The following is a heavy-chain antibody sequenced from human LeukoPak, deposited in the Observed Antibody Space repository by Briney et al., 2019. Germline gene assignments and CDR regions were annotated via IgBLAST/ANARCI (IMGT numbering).Heavy chain of an antibody. J-gene: IGHJ5*02. Sequence: ASVKVSCKASGYTFTSYAMHWVRQAPGQRLEWMGWINAGNGNTKYSQMFQGRVTITRDTSASTAYMELSSLRSEDTAVYYCARDLDYGELGNWFDPWGQGTLVTVSS. CDR1: GYTFTSYA. V-gene: IGHV1-3*01. CDR2: INAGNGNT. CDR3: ARDLDYGELGNWFDP. D-gene: IGHD4-17*01.